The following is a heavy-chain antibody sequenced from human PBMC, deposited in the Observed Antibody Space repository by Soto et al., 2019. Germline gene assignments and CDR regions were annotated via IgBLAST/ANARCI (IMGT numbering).Heavy chain of an antibody. CDR1: GGSIRSRGSP. CDR3: ARVPLP. J-gene: IGHJ5*02. Sequence: GVSGGSIRSRGSPCSWIRQPPGKGLEWIGYIYHSGSTYYNPSLKSRVTISVDRSKNQFSLKLSSVAAADNAVYYCARVPLPWGQGTLVIVSS. V-gene: IGHV4-30-2*01. CDR2: IYHSGST.